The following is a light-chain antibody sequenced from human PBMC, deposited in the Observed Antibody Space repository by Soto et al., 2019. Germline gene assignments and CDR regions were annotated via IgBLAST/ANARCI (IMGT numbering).Light chain of an antibody. Sequence: QSVLTQPASVSGSPGQSITIPCTGTSSDIGSNNYVSWFQQRPGKAPTLIIYEVSNRPSGVSTHFSGSKSGNTASLTISGLLPEDEAEYYCSSYTTTTRLFGGGTKLTVL. CDR3: SSYTTTTRL. V-gene: IGLV2-14*01. CDR1: SSDIGSNNY. CDR2: EVS. J-gene: IGLJ3*02.